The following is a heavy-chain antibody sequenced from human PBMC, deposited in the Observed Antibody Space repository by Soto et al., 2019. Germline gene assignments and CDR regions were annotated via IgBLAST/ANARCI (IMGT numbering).Heavy chain of an antibody. CDR1: GFTFSSYA. Sequence: PGGSLRLSCAASGFTFSSYAMHWVRQAPGKGLEWVAVISYDGSNKYYADSVKGRFTISRDNSKNTLYLQMNSLRAEDTAVYYCARDSVVVPAASTHNGMDVWGQGTTVTVSS. V-gene: IGHV3-30-3*01. CDR3: ARDSVVVPAASTHNGMDV. CDR2: ISYDGSNK. D-gene: IGHD2-2*01. J-gene: IGHJ6*02.